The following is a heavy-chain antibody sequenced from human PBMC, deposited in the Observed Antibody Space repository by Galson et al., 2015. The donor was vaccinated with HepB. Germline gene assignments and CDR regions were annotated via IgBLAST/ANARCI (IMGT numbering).Heavy chain of an antibody. CDR1: GDSVSNNNAA. CDR2: TYYRSMWYT. CDR3: ERDEAGTYCFDN. V-gene: IGHV6-1*01. Sequence: CAISGDSVSNNNAAWNWIRQSPSRGLEWLGRTYYRSMWYTDYAPSVKSRITVNPYSSTHQFSLVVTSVTPDDTAVYFCERDEAGTYCFDNWGQGALVTVSS. J-gene: IGHJ4*02. D-gene: IGHD6-19*01.